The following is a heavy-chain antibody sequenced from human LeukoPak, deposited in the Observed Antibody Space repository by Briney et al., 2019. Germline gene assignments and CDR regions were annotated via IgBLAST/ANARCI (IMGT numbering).Heavy chain of an antibody. CDR2: IYSGGGT. CDR3: ARLDLLSGRDY. J-gene: IGHJ4*02. D-gene: IGHD3-3*01. V-gene: IGHV3-66*04. CDR1: GFTVSNNY. Sequence: PGGSLRLSCAVSGFTVSNNYMSWVRQAPVKGLEWVSVIYSGGGTVYADSVRGRFAISRDSSKNTVYLQMNSLRAEDSAVYYCARLDLLSGRDYWGQGTLVTVSS.